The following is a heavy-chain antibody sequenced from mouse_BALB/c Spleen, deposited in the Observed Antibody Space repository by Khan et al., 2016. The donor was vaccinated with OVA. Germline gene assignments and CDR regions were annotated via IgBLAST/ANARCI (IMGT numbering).Heavy chain of an antibody. D-gene: IGHD1-1*01. V-gene: IGHV5-6*01. J-gene: IGHJ4*01. Sequence: EVELVESGGDLVKPGGSLKLSCAASGFTFSTYGMSWVRQTPDKRLEWVATISSDGTYTYYPDSVKGRFTISRDNAKNTLYLQMSSLRSEDTAMYYCARHWVGVMDYWGQGTSVTVSS. CDR2: ISSDGTYT. CDR3: ARHWVGVMDY. CDR1: GFTFSTYG.